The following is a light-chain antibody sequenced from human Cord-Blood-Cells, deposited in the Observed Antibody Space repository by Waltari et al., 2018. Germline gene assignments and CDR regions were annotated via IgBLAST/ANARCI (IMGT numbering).Light chain of an antibody. CDR2: DVS. J-gene: IGLJ2*01. V-gene: IGLV2-11*01. Sequence: QSALTQPRSVSGSPVQSFTISCTGTSSDVGGYNYVPGYQQHPGKAPKLMIYDVSKRPSGVPYRFSGSKSGNTASLTISGLQAEDEADYYCCSYAGSYPVVFGGGTKLTFL. CDR1: SSDVGGYNY. CDR3: CSYAGSYPVV.